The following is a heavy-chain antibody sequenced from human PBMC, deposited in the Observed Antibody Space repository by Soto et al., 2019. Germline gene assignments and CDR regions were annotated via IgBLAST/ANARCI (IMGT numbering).Heavy chain of an antibody. CDR3: VRGLRYSGMDV. CDR2: IDHSGST. D-gene: IGHD2-15*01. CDR1: GGSFSAYY. J-gene: IGHJ6*02. V-gene: IGHV4-34*01. Sequence: SETLSLTCAANGGSFSAYYWTWIRQPPGRGLEWIREIDHSGSTNYNPSLESRVTISIDTAKNRFSLNVTSVTAADTAVYYCVRGLRYSGMDVWGQGTTVTVSS.